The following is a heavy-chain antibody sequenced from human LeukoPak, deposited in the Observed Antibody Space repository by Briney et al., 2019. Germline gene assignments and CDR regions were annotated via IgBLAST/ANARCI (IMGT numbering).Heavy chain of an antibody. Sequence: ASVKVSCKASGYTFTGYYMHWVRQAPGQGLEWMGWINPNSGGTNYAQKFQGRVTMTRDTSISTAYMELRRLRSDDTAVYYCARKGRGYSYAGRPYGGNSGSFDYWGQGTLVTVSS. CDR3: ARKGRGYSYAGRPYGGNSGSFDY. J-gene: IGHJ4*02. V-gene: IGHV1-2*02. CDR1: GYTFTGYY. D-gene: IGHD4-23*01. CDR2: INPNSGGT.